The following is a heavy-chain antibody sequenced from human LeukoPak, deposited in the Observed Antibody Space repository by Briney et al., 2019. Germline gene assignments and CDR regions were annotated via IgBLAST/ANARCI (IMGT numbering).Heavy chain of an antibody. CDR2: IYTGDVT. D-gene: IGHD3-22*01. Sequence: GGSLRLSCAVSGFRVSSNHMTWVRRAPGKGLEWVSLIYTGDVTYYADSVKGRFTISTDNSKNILYLQMDSLTAEDTALYYCARERDYDTYIDYWGQGTLVTVSS. CDR3: ARERDYDTYIDY. V-gene: IGHV3-53*01. CDR1: GFRVSSNH. J-gene: IGHJ4*02.